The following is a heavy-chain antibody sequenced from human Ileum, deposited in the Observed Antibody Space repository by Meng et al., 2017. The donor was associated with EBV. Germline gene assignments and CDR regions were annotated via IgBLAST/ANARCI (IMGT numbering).Heavy chain of an antibody. V-gene: IGHV4-31*02. CDR2: IHSSGST. D-gene: IGHD3-10*01. CDR3: ARASYGSGSPLGESWFDP. J-gene: IGHJ5*02. Sequence: QVQLQQSGPGLVKLSHTRSLTSTVSGGSISSGGYYWSWIRQHPGKGLELIGYIHSSGSTYYNPSLRSRLTISVDTAKNQFSLKLSSVTAADTAVYYCARASYGSGSPLGESWFDPWGQGTLVTVSS. CDR1: GGSISSGGYY.